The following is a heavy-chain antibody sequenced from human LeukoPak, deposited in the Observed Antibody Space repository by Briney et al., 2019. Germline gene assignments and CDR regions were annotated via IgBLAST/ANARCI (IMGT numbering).Heavy chain of an antibody. D-gene: IGHD2-21*02. V-gene: IGHV4-39*01. CDR3: ASPYSLLDYDY. CDR1: GGSISSSSYY. J-gene: IGHJ4*02. Sequence: SETLSLTCTVSGGSISSSSYYWGWIRQPPGKGLGWIGSIYYSGGTYYNPSLKSRVTISVDTSKNQFSLKLSSVTAADTAVYYCASPYSLLDYDYWGQGTLVTVSS. CDR2: IYYSGGT.